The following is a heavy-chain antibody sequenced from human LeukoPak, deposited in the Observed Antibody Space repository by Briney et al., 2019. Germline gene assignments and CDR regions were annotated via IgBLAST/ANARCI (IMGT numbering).Heavy chain of an antibody. CDR1: GYGFTSYK. D-gene: IGHD3/OR15-3a*01. CDR3: ARRRQIGTRYFFDY. V-gene: IGHV5-51*01. CDR2: INPGDSDT. Sequence: GGSLQISCKGSGYGFTSYKITGGRQVPGKGLEGMGTINPGDSDTRYSPSFQGQVTISADKPITTAYLQWSSLKASDTAMYYCARRRQIGTRYFFDYWGQGTLVTVSA. J-gene: IGHJ4*02.